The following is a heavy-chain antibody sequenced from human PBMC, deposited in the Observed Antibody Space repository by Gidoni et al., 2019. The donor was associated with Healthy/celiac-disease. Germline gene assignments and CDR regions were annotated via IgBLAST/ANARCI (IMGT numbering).Heavy chain of an antibody. J-gene: IGHJ6*03. V-gene: IGHV1-18*01. D-gene: IGHD4-17*01. CDR1: GYTFTSYV. CDR2: ISAYNGNT. Sequence: QVQLVQSGAEVKKPGASVKVSCKASGYTFTSYVISWVRQAPGQGLEWMGWISAYNGNTNYEQKLQGRVTMTTDTSTSTAYMELRSLRSDDTAVYYCARDYGDYGMYYYYYMDVWGKGTTVTVSS. CDR3: ARDYGDYGMYYYYYMDV.